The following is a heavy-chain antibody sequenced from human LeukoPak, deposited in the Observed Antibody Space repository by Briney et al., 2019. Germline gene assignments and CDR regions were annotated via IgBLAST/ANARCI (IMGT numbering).Heavy chain of an antibody. D-gene: IGHD4-23*01. J-gene: IGHJ4*02. CDR3: AKVRRYSFDY. Sequence: GGSLRLSCAASGFTFSTYWMNWVRQAPGKGLVWVSRINSDGSTTNYADSVKGRFTISRDNAQNTLYLQMNSLRAEDTAVYYCAKVRRYSFDYWGRGTLVTVSS. V-gene: IGHV3-74*01. CDR2: INSDGSTT. CDR1: GFTFSTYW.